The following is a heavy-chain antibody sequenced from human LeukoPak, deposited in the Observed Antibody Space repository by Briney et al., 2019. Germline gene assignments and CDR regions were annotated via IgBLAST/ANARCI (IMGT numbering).Heavy chain of an antibody. CDR1: GFTFSSHA. D-gene: IGHD3-22*01. CDR3: AKVPTYYYDSSGSGD. V-gene: IGHV3-23*01. Sequence: GGSLRLSCAASGFTFSSHAMSWVRQAPGKGLEWVSAISGSGGSTYYADSVKGRFTISRDNSKNTLYLQMNSLRAEDTAVYYCAKVPTYYYDSSGSGDWGQGTLVTVPS. CDR2: ISGSGGST. J-gene: IGHJ4*02.